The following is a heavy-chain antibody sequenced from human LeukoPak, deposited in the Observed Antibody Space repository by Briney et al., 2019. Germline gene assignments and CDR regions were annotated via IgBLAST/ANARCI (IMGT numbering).Heavy chain of an antibody. CDR3: ARDFPDWSGYYIFDY. V-gene: IGHV3-7*01. D-gene: IGHD3-3*01. Sequence: ESGPALVKPTQTLTLTCTFSGFSLSTSGMRVSWVRQAPGKGLEWVANINQDGSEKQYVDSVKGRFTISRDNAKNSLYLQMNSLRAEDTAVYYCARDFPDWSGYYIFDYWGQGTLVTVSS. J-gene: IGHJ4*02. CDR1: GFSLSTSG. CDR2: INQDGSEK.